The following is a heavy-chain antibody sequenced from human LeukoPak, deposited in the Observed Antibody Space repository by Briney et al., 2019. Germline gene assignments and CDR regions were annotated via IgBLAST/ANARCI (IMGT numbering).Heavy chain of an antibody. V-gene: IGHV4-59*08. CDR3: ARWGVGVYNWFDP. J-gene: IGHJ5*02. Sequence: SETLSLTCTVSGGSISSYYWSWIRQPPGKGLEWIGYIYYSGSTNYNPSLKSRVTISVDTSKNQFSLKLSSVTAADTAVYYCARWGVGVYNWFDPWGQGTLVTASS. CDR1: GGSISSYY. D-gene: IGHD1-26*01. CDR2: IYYSGST.